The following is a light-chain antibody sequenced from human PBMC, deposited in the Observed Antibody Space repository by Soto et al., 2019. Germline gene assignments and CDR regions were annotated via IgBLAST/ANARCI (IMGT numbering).Light chain of an antibody. Sequence: QSALTQPASVSGSPGQSVPISCTGTSSDVGGYNYVSWYQQHPGKAPKLLIYDVSNRPSGVSNRFSGSKSGNTASLPISGLQAEDEANYYCSSYTSSYTLVFGGGTKLTVL. V-gene: IGLV2-14*01. J-gene: IGLJ2*01. CDR3: SSYTSSYTLV. CDR1: SSDVGGYNY. CDR2: DVS.